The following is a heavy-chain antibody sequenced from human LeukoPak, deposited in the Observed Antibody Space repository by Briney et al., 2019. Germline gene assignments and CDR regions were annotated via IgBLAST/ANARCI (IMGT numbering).Heavy chain of an antibody. J-gene: IGHJ4*02. V-gene: IGHV4-59*08. CDR1: GGSISSYY. D-gene: IGHD3-22*01. Sequence: SETLSLTCGVSGGSISSYYWSWIRQSPEKGLEWIGYIHYRGSTNYNPSLKSRLTISVNTSKNHFSLKLSSVTAADTAAYYCARHADSSGYYYHFDYWGQGALVTVSS. CDR3: ARHADSSGYYYHFDY. CDR2: IHYRGST.